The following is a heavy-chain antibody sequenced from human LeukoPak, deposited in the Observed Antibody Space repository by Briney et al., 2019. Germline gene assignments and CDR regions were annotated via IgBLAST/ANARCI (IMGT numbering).Heavy chain of an antibody. CDR1: GYTFTGYY. CDR2: INPNSGGT. D-gene: IGHD4-17*01. V-gene: IGHV1-2*04. CDR3: ARDKRMTTVTTGDY. Sequence: ASVKVSCKASGYTFTGYYMHWVRQAPGQGLEWMGWINPNSGGTNYAQKFQGWVTMTRDTSISTAYMELSRLRSDDTAVYYCARDKRMTTVTTGDYWGQGTLVTVSS. J-gene: IGHJ4*02.